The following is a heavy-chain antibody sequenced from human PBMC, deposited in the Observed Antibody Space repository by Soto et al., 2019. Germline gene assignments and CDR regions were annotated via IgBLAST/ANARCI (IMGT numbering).Heavy chain of an antibody. J-gene: IGHJ1*01. CDR1: GFTFSSYA. CDR2: ISGSGGST. Sequence: PGGSLRLSCAASGFTFSSYAMSWVRQAPGKGLEWVSAISGSGGSTYYADSVKGRFTISRDNSKNTLYLQMNSLRAEDTAVYYCAKDRESMIVVVTGWAEYFQHWGQGTLVTVSS. V-gene: IGHV3-23*01. D-gene: IGHD3-22*01. CDR3: AKDRESMIVVVTGWAEYFQH.